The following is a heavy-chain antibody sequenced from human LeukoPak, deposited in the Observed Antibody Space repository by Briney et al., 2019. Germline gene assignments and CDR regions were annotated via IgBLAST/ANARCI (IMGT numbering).Heavy chain of an antibody. Sequence: GGSLRLSCAASGFTFTTYWMHWVRQAPGKGLEWVSHINSDGSITSYADSVKGRFTISRDNAKNTLYLQMNSLRAEDTAVYYCARDAVDTANAVWGQGTTVTVSS. CDR1: GFTFTTYW. CDR3: ARDAVDTANAV. J-gene: IGHJ6*02. CDR2: INSDGSIT. V-gene: IGHV3-74*01. D-gene: IGHD5-18*01.